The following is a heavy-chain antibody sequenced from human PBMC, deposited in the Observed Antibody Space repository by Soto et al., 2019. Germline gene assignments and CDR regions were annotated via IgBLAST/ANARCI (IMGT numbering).Heavy chain of an antibody. V-gene: IGHV3-74*01. CDR1: GFTFSPFW. CDR3: ARGSNHFDY. CDR2: INSDGNST. Sequence: GSLRLSCAASGFTFSPFWMHWVRQVPGKGPVWVSRINSDGNSTSYADSVKGRFTISRDNAKNTLYLQMNSLRAEDTAVYYCARGSNHFDYWGQGALVTVSS. J-gene: IGHJ4*02. D-gene: IGHD4-4*01.